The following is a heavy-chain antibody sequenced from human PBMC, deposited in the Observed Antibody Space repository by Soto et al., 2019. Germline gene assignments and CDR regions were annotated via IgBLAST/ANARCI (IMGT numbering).Heavy chain of an antibody. CDR3: ARDVNEYDSGWGDY. V-gene: IGHV3-74*01. Sequence: EVQLVESGGGLVQPGGSLRLSCAPSVFTYSTLWIHWVRHAPGKGGVWVSRIKSDGSVTSYADSVKGRFTISRDNAKNTLYLQMNSLRAEDTAVYYCARDVNEYDSGWGDYWGQGTLVTVSS. D-gene: IGHD6-19*01. CDR2: IKSDGSVT. J-gene: IGHJ4*02. CDR1: VFTYSTLW.